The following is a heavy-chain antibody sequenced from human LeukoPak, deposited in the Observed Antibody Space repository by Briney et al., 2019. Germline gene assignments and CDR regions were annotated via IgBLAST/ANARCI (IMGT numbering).Heavy chain of an antibody. Sequence: PSETLSLTCAVSGGSISSYYWSWIRQPPGKGLEWIGSIYHSGSTYYNPSLKSRVIISVDTSKNQFSLKLSSVTAADTAVYYCARASGGGDFNDAFDIWGQGTVVTVSS. CDR3: ARASGGGDFNDAFDI. CDR2: IYHSGST. J-gene: IGHJ3*02. V-gene: IGHV4-38-2*01. CDR1: GGSISSYY. D-gene: IGHD2-21*01.